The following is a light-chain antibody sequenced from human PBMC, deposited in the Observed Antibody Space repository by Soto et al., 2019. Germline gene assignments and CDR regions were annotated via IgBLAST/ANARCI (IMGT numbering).Light chain of an antibody. CDR3: QQYYNWPRT. CDR2: GAS. J-gene: IGKJ1*01. Sequence: EIVMTHSPVTLSVSPGEGATLSCRASQSVRSNLAWYQQKPGQAPRLLIYGASTRATGIPARISGSGSGTEFTLTISSLRSEDFAVYFCQQYYNWPRTFGQGTKVDIK. V-gene: IGKV3-15*01. CDR1: QSVRSN.